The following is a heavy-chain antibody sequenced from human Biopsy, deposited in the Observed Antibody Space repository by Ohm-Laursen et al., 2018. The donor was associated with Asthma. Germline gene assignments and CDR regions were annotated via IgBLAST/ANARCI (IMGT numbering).Heavy chain of an antibody. CDR1: GASITTSPSY. J-gene: IGHJ4*02. CDR3: ARNLPGYTYGPFED. D-gene: IGHD5-18*01. Sequence: TLSLTCTASGASITTSPSYWSWLRLLPGKGLEWIGCIYYSGETFFNPSLKNPLFMSLDSSKNQFSLKMTSVTVAGTAVYFCARNLPGYTYGPFEDWGQGTLVTVSS. V-gene: IGHV4-31*01. CDR2: IYYSGET.